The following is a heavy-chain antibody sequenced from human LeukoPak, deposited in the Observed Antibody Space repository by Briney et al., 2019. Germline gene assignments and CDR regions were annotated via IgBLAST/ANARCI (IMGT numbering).Heavy chain of an antibody. V-gene: IGHV3-20*04. CDR2: INWNGGST. CDR3: ARLGGGTTVTT. D-gene: IGHD4-17*01. J-gene: IGHJ5*02. CDR1: GFTFSSYA. Sequence: PGGSLRLSCAASGFTFSSYAMSWVRQAPGKGLEWVSGINWNGGSTGYADSVKGRFTISRDNAKNSLYLQMNSLRAEDTALYYCARLGGGTTVTTWGQGTLVTVSS.